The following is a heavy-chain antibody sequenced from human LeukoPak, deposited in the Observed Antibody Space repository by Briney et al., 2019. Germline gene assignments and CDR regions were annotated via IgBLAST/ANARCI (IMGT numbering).Heavy chain of an antibody. J-gene: IGHJ3*02. Sequence: SETLSLTCTVSGGSISSYYWSWIRQPPGKGLERIGYIYYSGSTNYNPSLKSRVTISVDTSKNQFSLKLSSVTAADTAVYYCARVDSTRPMVRGVIKSAFDIWGQGTMVTVSS. D-gene: IGHD3-10*01. CDR3: ARVDSTRPMVRGVIKSAFDI. CDR1: GGSISSYY. V-gene: IGHV4-59*01. CDR2: IYYSGST.